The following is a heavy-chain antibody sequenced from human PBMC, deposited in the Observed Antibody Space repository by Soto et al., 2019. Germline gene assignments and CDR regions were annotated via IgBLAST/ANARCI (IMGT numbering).Heavy chain of an antibody. CDR3: ARVGDDYYYGMDA. D-gene: IGHD3-16*01. CDR2: LYSGGST. J-gene: IGHJ6*02. Sequence: PGGSLRLSCAASGFTVSSNYMSWVRQAPGKGLEWVSVLYSGGSTYYADSVKGRFTISRDNSKNTLYLQMNSLRAEDTAVYYCARVGDDYYYGMDAWGQGTTVTVSS. V-gene: IGHV3-53*01. CDR1: GFTVSSNY.